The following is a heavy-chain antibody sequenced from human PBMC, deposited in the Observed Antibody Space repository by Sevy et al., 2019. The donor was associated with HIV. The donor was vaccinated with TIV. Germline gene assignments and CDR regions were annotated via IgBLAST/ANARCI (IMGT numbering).Heavy chain of an antibody. D-gene: IGHD3-22*01. CDR1: GFTFSNAW. CDR2: IKSKADGGTT. CDR3: STALPRTDTSGFDY. V-gene: IGHV3-15*01. J-gene: IGHJ4*02. Sequence: GESLKISCGASGFTFSNAWMSWVRQAPGKGLEWVGRIKSKADGGTTDYAAPVKGRFTVSRDDSKNTLYLQMNSLKTEDTAVYYCSTALPRTDTSGFDYWGQGTLVTVSS.